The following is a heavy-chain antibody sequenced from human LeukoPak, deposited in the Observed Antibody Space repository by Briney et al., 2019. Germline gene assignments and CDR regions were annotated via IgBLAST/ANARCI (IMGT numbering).Heavy chain of an antibody. Sequence: SETLSLTCAVYGGSFSGYYWSWIRQPPGKGLEWIGEINHSGSTNYNPSLKSRVTISVDTSKNQFSLKLSSVTAADTAVYYCAANGYYSIDVWGKGTTVTVSS. CDR3: AANGYYSIDV. CDR1: GGSFSGYY. D-gene: IGHD2-8*01. CDR2: INHSGST. V-gene: IGHV4-34*01. J-gene: IGHJ6*03.